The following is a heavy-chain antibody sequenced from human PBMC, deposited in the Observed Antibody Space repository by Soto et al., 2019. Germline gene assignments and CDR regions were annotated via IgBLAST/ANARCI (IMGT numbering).Heavy chain of an antibody. J-gene: IGHJ6*02. CDR1: GYTFTTYD. D-gene: IGHD2-8*01. Sequence: QVQLVQSGAEVKKPGASVKVSCKASGYTFTTYDISWVRQAPGQGLEWMGRISTYNGNTNYPQSLQGRLTLTTDTSTTTAYMELRSLRSDDTAVYYCAIDPYHVLMMCAPNRYGMDVWGQGTTVTVSS. CDR3: AIDPYHVLMMCAPNRYGMDV. V-gene: IGHV1-18*01. CDR2: ISTYNGNT.